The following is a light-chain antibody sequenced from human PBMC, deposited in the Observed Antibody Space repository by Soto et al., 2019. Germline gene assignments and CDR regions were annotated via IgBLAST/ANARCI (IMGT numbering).Light chain of an antibody. CDR3: QQFRSWPYT. Sequence: EIVMTQSPATLSVSPGERVTLSCRASQSININLAWYQQKLGQAPRLLIHSASARVTDVPARFTGGGSGTEFTLSISTLQPEDFAVYYCQQFRSWPYTFGQGTKLEAK. V-gene: IGKV3-15*01. J-gene: IGKJ2*01. CDR2: SAS. CDR1: QSININ.